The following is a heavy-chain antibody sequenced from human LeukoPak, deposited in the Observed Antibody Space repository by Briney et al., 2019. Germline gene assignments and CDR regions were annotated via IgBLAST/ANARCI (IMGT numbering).Heavy chain of an antibody. Sequence: SETLSLTCTVSGGSISSYYWSWIRQPPGKGLEWIGYIYYSGSTNYNPSLKSRVTISVDTSKNQFSLKLSSVTAADTAVYYCARLAGDILTWGQGTLVTVSS. CDR1: GGSISSYY. CDR2: IYYSGST. J-gene: IGHJ4*02. V-gene: IGHV4-59*01. D-gene: IGHD3-9*01. CDR3: ARLAGDILT.